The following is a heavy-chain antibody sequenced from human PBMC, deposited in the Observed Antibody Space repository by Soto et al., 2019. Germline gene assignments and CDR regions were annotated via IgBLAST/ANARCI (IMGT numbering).Heavy chain of an antibody. V-gene: IGHV4-31*03. CDR1: GGSIRSGGYY. CDR3: ARQNPYSSGSYYFDF. J-gene: IGHJ4*02. D-gene: IGHD6-19*01. CDR2: IYYNGSP. Sequence: QVQLQESGPGLVKPSQTLSLTCTGSGGSIRSGGYYWSWIRLHPGKGLEWIGYIYYNGSPYYNPSLQSRVTISVDRSNSQFSLELRSVTAADTAVYYCARQNPYSSGSYYFDFWGQGILVTVSS.